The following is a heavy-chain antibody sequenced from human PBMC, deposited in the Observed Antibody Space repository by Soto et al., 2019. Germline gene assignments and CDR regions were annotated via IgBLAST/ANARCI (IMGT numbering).Heavy chain of an antibody. CDR3: AREYWSSGYYTLFDY. J-gene: IGHJ4*02. Sequence: ASVKVSCKASGYTFTSYGISWVRQAPGQGLEWMGWISAYNGNTNYAQNLQGRVTLTTDTSTSTAYMELRSLRSDDTAVYYCAREYWSSGYYTLFDYWGQGTLVTVSS. CDR2: ISAYNGNT. D-gene: IGHD3-22*01. CDR1: GYTFTSYG. V-gene: IGHV1-18*01.